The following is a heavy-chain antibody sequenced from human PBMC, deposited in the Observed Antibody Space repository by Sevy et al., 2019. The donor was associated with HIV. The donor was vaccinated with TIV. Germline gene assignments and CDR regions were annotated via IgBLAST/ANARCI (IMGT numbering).Heavy chain of an antibody. J-gene: IGHJ4*02. D-gene: IGHD4-17*01. CDR3: TTGPDYGGNFGY. CDR1: GFTFSNAW. Sequence: GGSLRLSCAASGFTFSNAWMSWVRQAPGKGLEWVGRIKSKSDGETTDYAAPVKGRFSISRDDSKNTLYLQMNSLKTEDTAVYYCTTGPDYGGNFGYWGQGTLVTVSS. CDR2: IKSKSDGETT. V-gene: IGHV3-15*01.